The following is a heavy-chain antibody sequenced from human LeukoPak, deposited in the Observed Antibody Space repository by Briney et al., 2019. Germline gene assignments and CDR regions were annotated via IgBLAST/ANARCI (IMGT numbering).Heavy chain of an antibody. V-gene: IGHV3-23*01. CDR2: ISGSGAEST. CDR3: AKAFSAYENWPPNWFDP. J-gene: IGHJ5*02. D-gene: IGHD5-12*01. Sequence: GGSLRLSCAASGFTFSSYAMSWVRQAPGKGLEWVSAISGSGAESTYYADSVKGRLTISRDNSKNTLYLQMSSLRAEDTAVYYCAKAFSAYENWPPNWFDPWGQGTLVTVSS. CDR1: GFTFSSYA.